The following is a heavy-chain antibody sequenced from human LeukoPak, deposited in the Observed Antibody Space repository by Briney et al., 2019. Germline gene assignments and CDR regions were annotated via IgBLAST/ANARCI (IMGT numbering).Heavy chain of an antibody. V-gene: IGHV4-39*01. CDR1: GGSINSSSYY. D-gene: IGHD3-10*01. J-gene: IGHJ6*03. CDR2: IYYSGST. CDR3: ARLGGSGSYSYYYYYYYMDV. Sequence: PSETLSLTCTVSGGSINSSSYYWGWIRQPPGKGLEWIGSIYYSGSTYYNPSLKSRVTISVDTSKNQFSLKLSSVTAADTAVYYCARLGGSGSYSYYYYYYYMDVWGKGTTVTVSS.